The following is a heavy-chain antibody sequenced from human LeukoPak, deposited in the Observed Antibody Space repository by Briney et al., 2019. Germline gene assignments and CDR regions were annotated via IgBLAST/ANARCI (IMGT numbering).Heavy chain of an antibody. V-gene: IGHV1-2*06. CDR3: ARDLSGGSY. Sequence: ASVKVSCKASGYTFTGYYMHWVRQAPGQGLEWMGRINPNSGGTNYAQKFQGRVTMTRDTSTSTVYMELSSLRSEDTAVYYCARDLSGGSYWGQGTLVTVSS. D-gene: IGHD3-10*01. J-gene: IGHJ4*02. CDR1: GYTFTGYY. CDR2: INPNSGGT.